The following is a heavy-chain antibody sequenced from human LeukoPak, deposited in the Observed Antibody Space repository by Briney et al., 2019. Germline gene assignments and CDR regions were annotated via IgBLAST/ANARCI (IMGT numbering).Heavy chain of an antibody. CDR3: ARDGQPPYYYYMDV. V-gene: IGHV3-21*01. J-gene: IGHJ6*03. CDR1: GFTFSSYS. CDR2: ISSSSSYI. Sequence: GGSLRLSCAASGFTFSSYSMNWVRQAPGKGLEWVSSISSSSSYIYYADSVKGRFTISRDNAKNSLYLQMNSLRAEDTAVYYCARDGQPPYYYYMDVWGKGTTVTVSS.